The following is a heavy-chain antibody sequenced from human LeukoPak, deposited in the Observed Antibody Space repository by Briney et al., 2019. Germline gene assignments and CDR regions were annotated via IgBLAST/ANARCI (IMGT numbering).Heavy chain of an antibody. CDR3: AREVWGSSSSRAYFDY. D-gene: IGHD6-6*01. V-gene: IGHV3-30-3*01. J-gene: IGHJ4*02. CDR1: GFTFSSYA. Sequence: GRSLRLSCAASGFTFSSYAMHWVRQAPGKGLEWVAVISYDGSNKYYADSVKGRFTISRDNSKNTLYLQMNSLRAEDTAVYYCAREVWGSSSSRAYFDYWGQGTLVTVSS. CDR2: ISYDGSNK.